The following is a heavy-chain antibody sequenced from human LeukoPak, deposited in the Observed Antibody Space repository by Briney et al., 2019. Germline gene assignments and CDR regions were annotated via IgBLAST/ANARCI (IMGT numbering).Heavy chain of an antibody. CDR3: ASTMVRGVNDAFDI. CDR1: GGTFSSYA. J-gene: IGHJ3*02. CDR2: INTNTGNP. V-gene: IGHV7-4-1*02. D-gene: IGHD3-10*01. Sequence: ASVKVSCKASGGTFSSYAISWVRQAPGQGLEWMGWINTNTGNPTYAQGFTGRFVFSLDTSVSTAYLQISSLKAEDTAVYYCASTMVRGVNDAFDIWGQGTMVTVSS.